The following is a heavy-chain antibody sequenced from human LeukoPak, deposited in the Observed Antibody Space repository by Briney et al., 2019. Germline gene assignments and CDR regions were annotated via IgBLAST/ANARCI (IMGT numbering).Heavy chain of an antibody. D-gene: IGHD3-10*01. CDR2: IYHSGST. CDR1: GGSISSSNW. Sequence: PSGTLSLTCAVSGGSISSSNWWSWVRQPPGKGLEWIGEIYHSGSTNYNPSLKSRVTISVDKSKNQFSLKLSSVTAADTAVYYCARRHLTLLWFGELLGAFDIWGQGTMVTVSS. CDR3: ARRHLTLLWFGELLGAFDI. J-gene: IGHJ3*02. V-gene: IGHV4-4*02.